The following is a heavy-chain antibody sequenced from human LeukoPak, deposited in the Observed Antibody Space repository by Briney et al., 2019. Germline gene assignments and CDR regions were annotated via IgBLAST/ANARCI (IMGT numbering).Heavy chain of an antibody. D-gene: IGHD1-14*01. V-gene: IGHV3-11*01. CDR3: AREDNVRNLLYNYYMDV. Sequence: AGGSLRLSCAASGFIFSDYYMTWIRQAPGKGLEWVAHIDFRGDSILYADSVKGRFTISRDSAKNSLYLQMNSLRVEDTAGLYCAREDNVRNLLYNYYMDVWGKGTTVTVSS. J-gene: IGHJ6*03. CDR1: GFIFSDYY. CDR2: IDFRGDSI.